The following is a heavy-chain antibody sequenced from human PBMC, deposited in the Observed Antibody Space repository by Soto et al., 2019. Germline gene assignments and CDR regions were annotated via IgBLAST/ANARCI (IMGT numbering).Heavy chain of an antibody. CDR3: TRGPRVDSSGTGAH. D-gene: IGHD1-26*01. Sequence: GGSLSLSCAASGFAFSTYAMGWVRQAPGKGLEWVSSINNSGGTTYYAGSVKGRFTIYRDNPKNTLYLQMNNLKPDDTAIYYCTRGPRVDSSGTGAHWGQGTPVTVSS. CDR1: GFAFSTYA. CDR2: INNSGGTT. J-gene: IGHJ4*02. V-gene: IGHV3-23*01.